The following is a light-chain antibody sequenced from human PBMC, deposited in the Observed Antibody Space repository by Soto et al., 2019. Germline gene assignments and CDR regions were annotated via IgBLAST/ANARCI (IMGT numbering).Light chain of an antibody. J-gene: IGKJ5*01. CDR1: QGISSF. Sequence: DIHLTQSPSFLSASEGDRVTVDCRASQGISSFLAWYQQKPGKAPNLLMYAASTLQSGVPSRFSGGESGTEYTLTISSLQPEDSATYYCQQLYIFPLTFGQGTRLEI. CDR3: QQLYIFPLT. CDR2: AAS. V-gene: IGKV1-9*01.